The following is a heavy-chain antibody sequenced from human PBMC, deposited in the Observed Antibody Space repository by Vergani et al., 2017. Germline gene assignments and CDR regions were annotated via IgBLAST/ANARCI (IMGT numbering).Heavy chain of an antibody. CDR3: AKHFRGWGIDY. CDR1: GFTLSNYD. Sequence: QVQLVESGGGVVQRGGSLRLFCATSGFTLSNYDMQWIRQGPGNGLEFVGFIQFDGSNQYYADSVKGRFTLSRDFSKNTRYLQMNSRRTDDTATYYCAKHFRGWGIDYWGQGTQVIVAS. J-gene: IGHJ4*02. CDR2: IQFDGSNQ. D-gene: IGHD3-16*01. V-gene: IGHV3-30*02.